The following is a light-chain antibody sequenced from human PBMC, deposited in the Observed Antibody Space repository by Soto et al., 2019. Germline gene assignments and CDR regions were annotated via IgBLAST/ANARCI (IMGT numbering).Light chain of an antibody. CDR3: QQYDTLPPT. CDR2: GGS. Sequence: DIQMTQSPSSLSASVGDRVTITCQASQAIRNYLNWYQQRPGTDPKLMLYGGSTLETGVPSRFSGRVSAADFTLTISSLQPEDIATYYGQQYDTLPPTFGGGTKVEIK. V-gene: IGKV1-33*01. CDR1: QAIRNY. J-gene: IGKJ4*01.